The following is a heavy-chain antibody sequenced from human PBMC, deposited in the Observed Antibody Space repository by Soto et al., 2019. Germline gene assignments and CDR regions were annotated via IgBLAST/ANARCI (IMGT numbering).Heavy chain of an antibody. CDR3: ARDTNQAGGYFDY. CDR1: GGSISSYY. CDR2: IYYSGST. Sequence: SETLSLTCTVSGGSISSYYWSWIRQPPGKGLEWIGDIYYSGSTNYNPSLKSRVTISVDTSKNQFSLKLSSVTAADTAVYYCARDTNQAGGYFDYWGQGTLVTVSS. J-gene: IGHJ4*02. D-gene: IGHD2-2*01. V-gene: IGHV4-59*01.